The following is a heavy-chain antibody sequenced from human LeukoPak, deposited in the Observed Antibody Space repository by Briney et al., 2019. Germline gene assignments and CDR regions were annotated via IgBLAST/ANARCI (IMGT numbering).Heavy chain of an antibody. CDR3: AKDQPMVRDVGPYGMDV. CDR1: GFTFSSYA. CDR2: ISGSGGST. D-gene: IGHD3-10*01. V-gene: IGHV3-23*01. Sequence: SGGSLRLSCAASGFTFSSYAMSWVRQAPGKGLEWVSAISGSGGSTYYADSVKGRFTISRDNSKNTLYLQMNSLRAEDTAVYYCAKDQPMVRDVGPYGMDVWGQGTTVTVSS. J-gene: IGHJ6*02.